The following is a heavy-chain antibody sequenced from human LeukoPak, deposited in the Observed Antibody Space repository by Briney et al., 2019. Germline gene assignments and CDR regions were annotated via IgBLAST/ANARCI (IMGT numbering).Heavy chain of an antibody. J-gene: IGHJ4*02. CDR3: ARGPLDYYDSSGYHDY. D-gene: IGHD3-22*01. Sequence: SETLSLTCTVSGGSISSYYWSWIRQPPGKGLEWIGYIYYSGSTNYNPSLKSRVTISVDTSKNQFSLKLNSVTAADTAVYYCARGPLDYYDSSGYHDYWGQGTLVTVSS. CDR1: GGSISSYY. V-gene: IGHV4-59*01. CDR2: IYYSGST.